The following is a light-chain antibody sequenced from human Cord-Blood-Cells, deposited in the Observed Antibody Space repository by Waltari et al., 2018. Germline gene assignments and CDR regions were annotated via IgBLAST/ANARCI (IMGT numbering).Light chain of an antibody. CDR1: QSISSW. CDR3: QQYNSYLYT. V-gene: IGKV1-5*03. CDR2: NAS. J-gene: IGKJ2*01. Sequence: DIQMTQSPSTLSASVGDRVTITCRASQSISSWLAWYQQKPGKAPKLLIYNASSLESGVPSRFSVSGSGTEFTLTISSLQPDDFATYYCQQYNSYLYTFGQGTKLEIK.